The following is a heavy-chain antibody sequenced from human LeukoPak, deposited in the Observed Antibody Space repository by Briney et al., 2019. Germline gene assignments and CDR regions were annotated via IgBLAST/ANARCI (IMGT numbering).Heavy chain of an antibody. CDR1: SGSISSHY. J-gene: IGHJ4*02. V-gene: IGHV4-59*11. Sequence: PSETLSLTCTVSSGSISSHYWSWIRQPPGKGLEWIGYIYYSGSTNYNPSLKSRVTISVDTSKNQISLKLSSVTAGDTAVYYCARVGYSSGWYVDYWGQGTLVTVSS. D-gene: IGHD6-19*01. CDR3: ARVGYSSGWYVDY. CDR2: IYYSGST.